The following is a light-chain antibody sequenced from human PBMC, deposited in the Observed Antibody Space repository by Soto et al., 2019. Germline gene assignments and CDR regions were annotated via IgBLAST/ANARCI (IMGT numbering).Light chain of an antibody. Sequence: DIQMTQSPSSLSASVGDRVTITCRASQSISSYLNWYQHKPGKAPKLLIYAASSLQSGVPSRFSGSGSGTDFTLTISSLQPDDFSTYYCQQSYSALRTFGQGTNVEIK. CDR2: AAS. CDR3: QQSYSALRT. CDR1: QSISSY. V-gene: IGKV1-39*01. J-gene: IGKJ1*01.